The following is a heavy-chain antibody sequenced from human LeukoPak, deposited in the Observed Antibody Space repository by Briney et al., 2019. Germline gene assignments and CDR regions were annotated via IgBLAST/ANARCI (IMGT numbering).Heavy chain of an antibody. D-gene: IGHD3-10*01. CDR2: IYPGDSDT. J-gene: IGHJ4*02. V-gene: IGHV5-51*01. Sequence: PGESLQISCQASGYTFTNYWIGWVRPMPGKGLEWMGIIYPGDSDTRYSPSFQGQVTISADKSISAAYLQWNSLKASDTAMYYCARRWYFGSEKYYAFDYWGQGTLVTVSS. CDR3: ARRWYFGSEKYYAFDY. CDR1: GYTFTNYW.